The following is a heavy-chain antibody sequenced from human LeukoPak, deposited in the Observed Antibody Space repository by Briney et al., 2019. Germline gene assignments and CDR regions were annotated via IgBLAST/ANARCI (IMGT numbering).Heavy chain of an antibody. V-gene: IGHV3-30*04. D-gene: IGHD2-15*01. Sequence: PGRSLRLSCAASGFTFSSYAMHWVRQAPGKGLEWVAVISYDGSNKYYADSVKGRFTISRDNSKNTLYLQMNSLRAEDTAVYYCARPGYLVVRGYFDYWGQGTLVTVSS. J-gene: IGHJ4*02. CDR3: ARPGYLVVRGYFDY. CDR1: GFTFSSYA. CDR2: ISYDGSNK.